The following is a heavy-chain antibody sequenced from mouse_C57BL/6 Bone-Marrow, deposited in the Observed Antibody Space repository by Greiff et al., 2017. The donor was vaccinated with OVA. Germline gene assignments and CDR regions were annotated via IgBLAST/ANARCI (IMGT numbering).Heavy chain of an antibody. D-gene: IGHD2-1*01. J-gene: IGHJ1*03. CDR3: ARGDYGNYPYWYFEV. V-gene: IGHV1-81*01. Sequence: QVQLQQSGAELARPGASVKLSCKASGYTFTSYGISWVKQRPGQGLEWIGEIYPRSGITNYNEKFKGKATLTADKSSITAYMGLRSLTSEDSAVYFCARGDYGNYPYWYFEVWGTGTPVTVSS. CDR1: GYTFTSYG. CDR2: IYPRSGIT.